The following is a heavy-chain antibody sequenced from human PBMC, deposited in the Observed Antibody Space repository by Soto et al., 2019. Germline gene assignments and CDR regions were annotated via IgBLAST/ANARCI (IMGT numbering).Heavy chain of an antibody. V-gene: IGHV3-30*03. CDR3: AGGQFFSDY. J-gene: IGHJ4*02. CDR1: GFTFSAYG. CDR2: ISYDGSNK. Sequence: QVQLVESGGGVVQPGRSLRLSCATSGFTFSAYGMHWVRQAPGKGLEWVALISYDGSNKYYADSVKGRFTISRDNSKNSIFLQMNSLSPEDTAVHYCAGGQFFSDYWGQGTLVTVSS. D-gene: IGHD1-26*01.